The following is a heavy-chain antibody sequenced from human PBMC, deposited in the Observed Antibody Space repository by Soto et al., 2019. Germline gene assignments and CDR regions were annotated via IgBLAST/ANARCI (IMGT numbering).Heavy chain of an antibody. CDR1: GGSFSGYY. D-gene: IGHD2-2*02. CDR3: ATLRVAAIRSPSNWFDP. V-gene: IGHV4-34*01. CDR2: ISHSGST. Sequence: SETLSLTCAVYGGSFSGYYWSWIRQPPGKGLEWIGEISHSGSTNYNPSLKSRVTISVDTSKNQFSLKLSSVTAADTAVYYCATLRVAAIRSPSNWFDPWGQGTLVTVSS. J-gene: IGHJ5*02.